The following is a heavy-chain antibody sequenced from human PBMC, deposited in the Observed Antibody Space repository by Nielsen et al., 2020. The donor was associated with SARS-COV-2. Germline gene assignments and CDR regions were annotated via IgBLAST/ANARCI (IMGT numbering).Heavy chain of an antibody. CDR2: IKSKTDGGTT. V-gene: IGHV3-15*01. Sequence: WIRQPPGKGLEWVGRIKSKTDGGTTDYAAPVKGRFTISRDDSKNTLYLQMNSLKTEDTAVYYCTTDLHYYDSSGYGDLDYWGQGTLVTVSS. CDR3: TTDLHYYDSSGYGDLDY. D-gene: IGHD3-22*01. J-gene: IGHJ4*02.